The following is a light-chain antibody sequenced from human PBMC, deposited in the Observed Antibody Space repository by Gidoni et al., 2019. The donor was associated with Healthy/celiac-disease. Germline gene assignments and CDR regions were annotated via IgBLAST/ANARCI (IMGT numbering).Light chain of an antibody. Sequence: ELVLTQYPATMYLSPGERATLSCRASQSVSSYLDWYQQIPGQAPRLLIYDASNRANGIPARFSGSVFGTDFTLTIISLEPEDFAVYYCQQRSNWPALTFGGGTKVESK. J-gene: IGKJ4*01. CDR1: QSVSSY. CDR3: QQRSNWPALT. CDR2: DAS. V-gene: IGKV3-11*01.